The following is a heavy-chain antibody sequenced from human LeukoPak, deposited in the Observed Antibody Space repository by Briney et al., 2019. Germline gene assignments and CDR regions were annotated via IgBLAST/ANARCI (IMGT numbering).Heavy chain of an antibody. CDR3: AKLGWDAPQ. V-gene: IGHV3-23*01. J-gene: IGHJ4*02. CDR2: ISGDGTNT. CDR1: GFTFSRYS. D-gene: IGHD6-19*01. Sequence: GGSLRLSCAASGFTFSRYSMNWVRQAPGKGLVWVSDISGDGTNTNYADSVKGRFTISRDNSKNTLYLQMNSLRADDTAVYYCAKLGWDAPQWGQGTLVTVSS.